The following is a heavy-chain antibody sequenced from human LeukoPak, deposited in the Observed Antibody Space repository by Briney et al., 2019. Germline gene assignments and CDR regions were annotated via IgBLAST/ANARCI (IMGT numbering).Heavy chain of an antibody. V-gene: IGHV5-51*01. Sequence: GESLQISCKGSGYSFTSYWIGWVRQMPGKGLEWMGIIYPGDSDTRYSPSFQGQVTISADKSISTAYLQWSSLKASDTAMYYCARRYRRGSGSYYCFDYWGQGTLVTVSS. CDR2: IYPGDSDT. CDR1: GYSFTSYW. D-gene: IGHD3-10*01. J-gene: IGHJ4*02. CDR3: ARRYRRGSGSYYCFDY.